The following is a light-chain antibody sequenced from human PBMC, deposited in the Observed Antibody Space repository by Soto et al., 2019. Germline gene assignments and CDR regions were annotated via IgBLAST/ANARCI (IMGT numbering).Light chain of an antibody. Sequence: EIVLTQSPGTLSLSPGERATLSCRASQSVSNNYLAWYQQKPGQAPRNLIYGASNRATGISDRFTGSGSGTEFTLTISRLEPEDSAVFYCQQYGSSPFTFGPGTKVNIK. J-gene: IGKJ3*01. CDR3: QQYGSSPFT. V-gene: IGKV3-20*01. CDR1: QSVSNNY. CDR2: GAS.